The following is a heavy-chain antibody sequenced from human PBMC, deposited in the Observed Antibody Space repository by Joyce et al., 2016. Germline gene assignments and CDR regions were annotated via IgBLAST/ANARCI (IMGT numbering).Heavy chain of an antibody. V-gene: IGHV5-51*01. CDR1: GYSFSSYW. J-gene: IGHJ1*01. CDR2: IYPSDSDT. Sequence: EVQLVQSGAEVKKTGESLKISCRGSGYSFSSYWIAWVRQTPGKGLAWMGLIYPSDSDTIYSPSFRGQVTMSADRSTGTAYLQWNSLKASDTAVYFCGRHDGPEYFRHWGQGTRVTVSS. CDR3: GRHDGPEYFRH.